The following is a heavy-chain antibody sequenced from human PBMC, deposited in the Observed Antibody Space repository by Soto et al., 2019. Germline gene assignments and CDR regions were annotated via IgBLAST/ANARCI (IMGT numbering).Heavy chain of an antibody. CDR2: ISPYNGKT. CDR1: GYTFTEYG. Sequence: AASVKVSCKTSGYTFTEYGISWFRQAPGQGLEWMGWISPYNGKTNYIQEFQDRVTITTDTSSTTVYMDLRTLKSDDTAIYFCARADYGDTKIYSVDHWG. CDR3: ARADYGDTKIYSVDH. J-gene: IGHJ4*01. V-gene: IGHV1-18*01. D-gene: IGHD4-17*01.